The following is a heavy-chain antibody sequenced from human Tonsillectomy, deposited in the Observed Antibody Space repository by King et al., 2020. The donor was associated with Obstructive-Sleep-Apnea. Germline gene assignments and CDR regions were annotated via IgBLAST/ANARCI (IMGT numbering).Heavy chain of an antibody. CDR2: IYYSGST. CDR1: GGSISRSGYY. J-gene: IGHJ4*02. V-gene: IGHV4-39*07. Sequence: QLQESGPGLVKPSETLSLTCTVLGGSISRSGYYWGWGRQPPGKRLEWIGCIYYSGSTYYNPSLKSRVTISVDTSKNQFSLKLSSVTAADTAVYYCARVPLHYSSSFNWGQGTLVTVSS. D-gene: IGHD6-13*01. CDR3: ARVPLHYSSSFN.